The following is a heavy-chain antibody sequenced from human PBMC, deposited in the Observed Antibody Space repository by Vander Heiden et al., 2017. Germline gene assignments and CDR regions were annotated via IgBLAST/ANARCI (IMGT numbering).Heavy chain of an antibody. Sequence: EVQLVESGGGLVKPGGSLRLSCAASGLIFSKAWKSWVRQAPGKGLEWVGRIKSTPDGGTTEYSVPVKGRFTISRDDSKNTLYVQMNSLKIEDTAVYYCTADLPGGYSDYFDFWGQGTVVTVSS. J-gene: IGHJ4*02. V-gene: IGHV3-15*01. D-gene: IGHD2-21*02. CDR1: GLIFSKAW. CDR3: TADLPGGYSDYFDF. CDR2: IKSTPDGGTT.